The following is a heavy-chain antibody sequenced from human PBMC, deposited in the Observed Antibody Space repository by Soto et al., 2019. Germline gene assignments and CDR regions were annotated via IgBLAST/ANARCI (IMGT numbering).Heavy chain of an antibody. CDR2: IYHSGST. CDR3: ARTPGDTVVTPAEFDY. Sequence: SETLSLTCTVSGGSISSGGYYWSWIRQHPGKGLEWIGYIYHSGSTYYNPSLKSRVTISVDTFKNQFSLKLISVTAADTAVYYCARTPGDTVVTPAEFDYWGQGTLVTVAS. CDR1: GGSISSGGYY. J-gene: IGHJ4*02. V-gene: IGHV4-31*03. D-gene: IGHD2-2*01.